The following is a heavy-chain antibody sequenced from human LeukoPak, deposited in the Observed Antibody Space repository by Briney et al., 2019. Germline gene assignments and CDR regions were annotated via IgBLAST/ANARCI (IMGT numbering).Heavy chain of an antibody. Sequence: NPSETLSLTCTVSGVSISSHYWAWIRQPPGKGLEWIGYIYYSGSINYNPSLKSRVTISVHTSKNQFSLKLNSVTAADTAVYYWARGALGGSTLNNWFDPWGQGTLVTVSS. D-gene: IGHD3-16*01. CDR1: GVSISSHY. CDR3: ARGALGGSTLNNWFDP. V-gene: IGHV4-59*08. CDR2: IYYSGSI. J-gene: IGHJ5*02.